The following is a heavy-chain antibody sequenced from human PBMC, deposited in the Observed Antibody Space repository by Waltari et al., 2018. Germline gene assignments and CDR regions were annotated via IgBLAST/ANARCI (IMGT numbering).Heavy chain of an antibody. Sequence: QVQLVQSGAEVKKPGASVKVSCKASGYTFTSYGISWVRQAPGQGLEWMGWISAYNGNTNSAQKPQGRVTMTSDTSTSTAYMELRSLRSDDTAVYYCASGAMVRGVMVAFDIWCQGTMVTVSS. CDR1: GYTFTSYG. CDR2: ISAYNGNT. J-gene: IGHJ3*02. D-gene: IGHD3-10*01. CDR3: ASGAMVRGVMVAFDI. V-gene: IGHV1-18*01.